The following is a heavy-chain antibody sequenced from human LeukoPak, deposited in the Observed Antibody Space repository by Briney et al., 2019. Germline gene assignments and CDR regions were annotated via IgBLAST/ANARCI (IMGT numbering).Heavy chain of an antibody. CDR2: INPNSGGT. J-gene: IGHJ3*02. Sequence: ASVKVSCKASGYTFTGYYMRWVRQAPGQGLEWMGWINPNSGGTNYAQKFQGRVTMTRDTSISTAYMELSRLRSDDTAVYYCAREWIQLWADAFDIWGQGTMVTVSS. CDR1: GYTFTGYY. CDR3: AREWIQLWADAFDI. D-gene: IGHD5-18*01. V-gene: IGHV1-2*02.